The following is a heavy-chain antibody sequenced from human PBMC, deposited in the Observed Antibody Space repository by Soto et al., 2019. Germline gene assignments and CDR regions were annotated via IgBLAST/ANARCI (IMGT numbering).Heavy chain of an antibody. CDR1: GFTFSNAW. J-gene: IGHJ4*02. V-gene: IGHV3-15*01. D-gene: IGHD1-26*01. CDR2: IKSKTDGGKT. Sequence: EVQLVESGGGLVKPGGSLRLSCAASGFTFSNAWMSWVRQAPGKGLEWVGRIKSKTDGGKTDYAAHVKGRITISRDDSNNKLYLQMSSLKTECTAVYYWPSLGGSHVGGWGQGTLVTVSS. CDR3: PSLGGSHVGG.